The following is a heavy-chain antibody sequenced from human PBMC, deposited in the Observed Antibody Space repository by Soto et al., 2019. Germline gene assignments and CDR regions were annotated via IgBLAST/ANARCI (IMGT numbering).Heavy chain of an antibody. CDR1: GFTVSNNY. CDR2: IYTGGAT. Sequence: ESGGGLIPPGGSLRLSCAVSGFTVSNNYMTWVRQAPGKGLEWVSLIYTGGATSYTDSVQGRFTISRDISRNTLYLQMNSLRAEDTAVYYCARGKYYFDFWGQGTLVTVSS. J-gene: IGHJ4*02. CDR3: ARGKYYFDF. D-gene: IGHD6-6*01. V-gene: IGHV3-53*01.